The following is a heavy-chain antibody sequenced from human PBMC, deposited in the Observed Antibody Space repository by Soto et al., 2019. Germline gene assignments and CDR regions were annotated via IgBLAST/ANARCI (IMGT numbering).Heavy chain of an antibody. V-gene: IGHV1-2*02. CDR3: ARGSAAAGIHYSGRDV. CDR2: INPNSGGT. D-gene: IGHD6-13*01. Sequence: GASVKVSCKASGYTFTGYYMHWVRQAPGQGLEWMGWINPNSGGTNYAQKFQGGVTMTRDTSISTAYMELSRLRSDDTAVYYCARGSAAAGIHYSGRDVGAKGPTVPVS. CDR1: GYTFTGYY. J-gene: IGHJ6*04.